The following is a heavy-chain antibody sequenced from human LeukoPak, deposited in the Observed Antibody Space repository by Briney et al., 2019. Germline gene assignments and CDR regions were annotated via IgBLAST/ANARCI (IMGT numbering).Heavy chain of an antibody. J-gene: IGHJ4*02. CDR3: AKRSPTYYYDSSGYYAPFDY. CDR2: ISGSGGRT. Sequence: PGGSLRLSCAASGFTLSSYAMSWVRQAPGKGLEWVSAISGSGGRTYYADSVKGRFTISRDNSKNTLYLQMNSLRAEDTAVYYCAKRSPTYYYDSSGYYAPFDYWGQGTLVTVSS. V-gene: IGHV3-23*01. D-gene: IGHD3-22*01. CDR1: GFTLSSYA.